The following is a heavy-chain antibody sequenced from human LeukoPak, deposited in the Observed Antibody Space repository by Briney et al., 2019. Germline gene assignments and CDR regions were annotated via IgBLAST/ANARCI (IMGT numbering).Heavy chain of an antibody. Sequence: PSGTLSLTCAVSGGSISSSNWWSWVRQPPGKGLEWIGEIYHSGSTNYNPSLKSRVTISVDKSKNQFSLKLSSVTAADTAVYYCARVYSGSYFADPRKLYYYYYMDVWGKGTTVTISS. D-gene: IGHD1-26*01. J-gene: IGHJ6*03. CDR1: GGSISSSNW. CDR2: IYHSGST. V-gene: IGHV4-4*02. CDR3: ARVYSGSYFADPRKLYYYYYMDV.